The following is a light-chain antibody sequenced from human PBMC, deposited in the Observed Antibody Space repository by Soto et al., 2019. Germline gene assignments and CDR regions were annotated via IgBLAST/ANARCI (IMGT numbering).Light chain of an antibody. Sequence: EIVLTQSPGTLSLSPGERATLSCRASQSVTSSYLAWYQQKPGQAPRLLIYGASSRATGIPDRFSGSGSGTDFTLTISSLEPEDFAVYYWQQYGRSPLTFGGGTKVEIK. CDR3: QQYGRSPLT. CDR2: GAS. CDR1: QSVTSSY. V-gene: IGKV3-20*01. J-gene: IGKJ4*01.